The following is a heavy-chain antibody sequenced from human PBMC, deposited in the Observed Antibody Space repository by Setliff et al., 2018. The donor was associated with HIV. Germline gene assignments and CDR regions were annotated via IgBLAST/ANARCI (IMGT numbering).Heavy chain of an antibody. D-gene: IGHD1-1*01. Sequence: ASVKVSCKASGYTFINYDIHWVRQAPGQRPEWMGRISVGNGGSKYSRASQDRVSITKDTSAHTAYMELTRLRSEDTAVYYCVSPMFYDGTVVWGQGTLVTVSS. CDR3: VSPMFYDGTVV. J-gene: IGHJ4*02. V-gene: IGHV1-3*03. CDR2: ISVGNGGS. CDR1: GYTFINYD.